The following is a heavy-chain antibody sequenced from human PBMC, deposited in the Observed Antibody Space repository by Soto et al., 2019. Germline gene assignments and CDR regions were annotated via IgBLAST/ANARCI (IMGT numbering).Heavy chain of an antibody. Sequence: EVQLVESGGGLVQPGGSLRLSCGVSGFTFGDYWMTWVRRAPGKGLEWVANMNQDGNERFYVDSVKGRFTISRDNAKNSLYLQTNSLRAEDTAVYYCASLRISYAVDVWGQGTTVTVSS. J-gene: IGHJ6*02. CDR3: ASLRISYAVDV. V-gene: IGHV3-7*05. CDR1: GFTFGDYW. CDR2: MNQDGNER. D-gene: IGHD3-10*01.